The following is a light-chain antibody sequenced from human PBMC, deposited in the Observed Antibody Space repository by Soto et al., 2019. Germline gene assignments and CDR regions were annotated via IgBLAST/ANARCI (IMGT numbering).Light chain of an antibody. CDR2: GAS. CDR1: QSIENK. Sequence: EIVMTQSPATLSASPGEGATLSCRASQSIENKLDWYQQRPGQAPRLLIYGASTRATGIPARFSGSGSGTAFTLTISSLQSEDFALYYCQQYNNWPPSYTFGQGTKLEIK. J-gene: IGKJ2*01. V-gene: IGKV3-15*01. CDR3: QQYNNWPPSYT.